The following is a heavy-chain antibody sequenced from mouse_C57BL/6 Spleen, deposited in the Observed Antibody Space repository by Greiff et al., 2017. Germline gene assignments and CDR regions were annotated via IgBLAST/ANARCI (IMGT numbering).Heavy chain of an antibody. D-gene: IGHD2-2*01. CDR1: GFTFSDYG. CDR2: ISSGSSTI. CDR3: ARRGYTYAMDY. Sequence: EVQGVESGGGLVKPGGSLKLSCAASGFTFSDYGMHWVRQAPEKGLEWVAYISSGSSTIYYADTVKGRFTISRDNAKNTLFLQMTSLRSDDTAMYYCARRGYTYAMDYWGQGTSVTVSS. V-gene: IGHV5-17*01. J-gene: IGHJ4*01.